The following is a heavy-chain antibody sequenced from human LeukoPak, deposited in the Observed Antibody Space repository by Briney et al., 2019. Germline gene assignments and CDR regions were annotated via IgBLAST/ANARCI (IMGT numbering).Heavy chain of an antibody. CDR1: GGSISSGDYY. V-gene: IGHV4-30-4*01. CDR2: IYYTGST. J-gene: IGHJ6*02. CDR3: ARDHTASPYYYYGMDV. Sequence: SQTLSLTCTVSGGSISSGDYYWSWIRQPPGKGLEWIGYIYYTGSTYYNPSLKSRVTISIDTSKNQFSLKLSSVTAADTAVYYCARDHTASPYYYYGMDVWGQGTTVTVSS.